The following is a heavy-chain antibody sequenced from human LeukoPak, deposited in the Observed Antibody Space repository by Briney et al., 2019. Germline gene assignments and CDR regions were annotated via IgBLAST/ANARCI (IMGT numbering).Heavy chain of an antibody. CDR2: IYHSGST. Sequence: PSETLSLTCAVSGGSISSGGYSWSWIRQPPGKGLEWIGYIYHSGSTYYNPSLKSRVTISVDRSKNQFSLKLSSVTAADTAVYYCARVTGGNSSSWYGDYWGQGTLVTVSS. D-gene: IGHD6-13*01. J-gene: IGHJ4*02. CDR1: GGSISSGGYS. CDR3: ARVTGGNSSSWYGDY. V-gene: IGHV4-30-2*01.